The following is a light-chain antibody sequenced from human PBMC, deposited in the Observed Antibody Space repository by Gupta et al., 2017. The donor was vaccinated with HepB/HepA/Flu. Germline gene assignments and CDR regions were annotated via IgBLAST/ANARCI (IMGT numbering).Light chain of an antibody. CDR1: QSISSY. CDR3: QQSYSTPRYT. J-gene: IGKJ2*01. CDR2: AAS. V-gene: IGKV1-39*01. Sequence: DIQMTQSPPSLSASVGDRVTITCRASQSISSYLTWYQQKPGKAPKLLIYAASSLQSGVPSRFSGSGSWTDFTLTISSLQPEDFATYYCQQSYSTPRYTFGQGTKLEIK.